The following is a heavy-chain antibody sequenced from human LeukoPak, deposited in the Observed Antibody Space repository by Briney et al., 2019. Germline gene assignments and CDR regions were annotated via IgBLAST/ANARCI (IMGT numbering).Heavy chain of an antibody. CDR3: ARGRGPRETPYYFDY. Sequence: GGSLRLSCAASGFTFSSYAMHWVRQAPGKGLEWAAVISYDGSNKYYADSVEGRFTISRDNSKNTLYLQMNSLRADDTAVYYCARGRGPRETPYYFDYWGQGTLVTVSS. V-gene: IGHV3-30-3*01. CDR2: ISYDGSNK. D-gene: IGHD1-26*01. CDR1: GFTFSSYA. J-gene: IGHJ4*02.